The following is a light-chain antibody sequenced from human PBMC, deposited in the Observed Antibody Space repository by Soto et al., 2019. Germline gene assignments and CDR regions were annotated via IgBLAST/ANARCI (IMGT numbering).Light chain of an antibody. CDR1: QSVSSN. J-gene: IGKJ1*01. CDR3: QHHQNWPRT. V-gene: IGKV3-15*01. Sequence: EMVMTQSPATLSVSPGERATLSCRASQSVSSNLAWYQQKPGQAPRLLIYGAFTRATGIPARFSGSGSGTEFTLSISSLQSEDFAVYYCQHHQNWPRTFGEATKVDIK. CDR2: GAF.